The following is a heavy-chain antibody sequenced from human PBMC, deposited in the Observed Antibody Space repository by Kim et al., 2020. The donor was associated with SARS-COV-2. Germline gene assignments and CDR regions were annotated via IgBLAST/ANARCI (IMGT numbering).Heavy chain of an antibody. D-gene: IGHD6-13*01. J-gene: IGHJ2*01. CDR2: LTSTGDTT. V-gene: IGHV3-23*01. Sequence: GGSLRLSCAASGLTFSSSAMGWVRQAPGKGLEWVSALTSTGDTTYYADSVKGRFTISRDNSKNTLYLQMNSLRAEDTALYYCAKDLRGPSAGTWYFDLWGRGTLATVSS. CDR1: GLTFSSSA. CDR3: AKDLRGPSAGTWYFDL.